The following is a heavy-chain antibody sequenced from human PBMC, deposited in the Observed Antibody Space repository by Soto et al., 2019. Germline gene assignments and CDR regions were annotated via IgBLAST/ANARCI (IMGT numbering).Heavy chain of an antibody. CDR1: GYSFTSYW. Sequence: PGESLKISCKGSGYSFTSYWISWVRQMPGKGLEWMGRIDPSDSYTNYSPSFQGHVTISADKSVSTAYLQWSSLKASDTAMYYCARRIAAAGPPDYWGQGTLVTVSS. D-gene: IGHD6-13*01. J-gene: IGHJ4*02. CDR3: ARRIAAAGPPDY. V-gene: IGHV5-10-1*01. CDR2: IDPSDSYT.